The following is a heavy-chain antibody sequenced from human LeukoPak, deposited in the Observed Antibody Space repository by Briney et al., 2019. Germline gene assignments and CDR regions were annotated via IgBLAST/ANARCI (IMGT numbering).Heavy chain of an antibody. CDR1: AYSFTGYY. D-gene: IGHD5-18*01. Sequence: RASVKVSCKASAYSFTGYYMHWVRQAPGQGLEWMGRINPNSGGPNYGQKFQGTVTMTRDTSISTAYLELSNLRSDDTAAYYCVRGYSYGFYFDYWGQGSLVTVSS. J-gene: IGHJ4*02. V-gene: IGHV1-2*02. CDR2: INPNSGGP. CDR3: VRGYSYGFYFDY.